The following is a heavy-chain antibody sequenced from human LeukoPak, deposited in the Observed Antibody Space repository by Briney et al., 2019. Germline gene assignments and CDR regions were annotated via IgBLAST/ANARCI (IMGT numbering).Heavy chain of an antibody. Sequence: PGGSLRLSCAASGFTFRTCWMTWVREAPGKGLEWVANIKYDGSERYYVDSVKGRFSISRDNAKNSLYLQMNSLRAEDTAVYYCARGGYYDSSGYYLDYWGQGTLVTVSS. J-gene: IGHJ4*02. V-gene: IGHV3-7*05. CDR2: IKYDGSER. CDR3: ARGGYYDSSGYYLDY. CDR1: GFTFRTCW. D-gene: IGHD3-22*01.